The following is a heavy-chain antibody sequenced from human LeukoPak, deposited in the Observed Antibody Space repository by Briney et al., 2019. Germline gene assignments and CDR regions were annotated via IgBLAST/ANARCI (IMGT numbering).Heavy chain of an antibody. CDR2: IIPIFGTA. CDR1: GGTFSSYA. CDR3: ARGRQDYYDSSGYYNDY. D-gene: IGHD3-22*01. Sequence: SVKVSCKASGGTFSSYAISWVRQAPGQGLEWMGGIIPIFGTANYAQKFQGRVTITADESTSTAYMELSSLRSEDTAVYYCARGRQDYYDSSGYYNDYWGQGTTVTVSS. J-gene: IGHJ4*03. V-gene: IGHV1-69*13.